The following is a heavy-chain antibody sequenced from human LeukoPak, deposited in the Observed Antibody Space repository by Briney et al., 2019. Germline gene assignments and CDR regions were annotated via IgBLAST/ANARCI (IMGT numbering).Heavy chain of an antibody. CDR3: ARDSSDILTGYYHF. CDR1: GYSFNDYY. D-gene: IGHD3-9*01. V-gene: IGHV1-2*02. J-gene: IGHJ4*02. CDR2: INPNSGRT. Sequence: GASVKVSCKTSGYSFNDYYLHWVRQAPGQGLEWMGWINPNSGRTHYAPKFQGRVTLTTDTSTTTAYMELSSLISGDTALYYCARDSSDILTGYYHFWGQGTLVTVSS.